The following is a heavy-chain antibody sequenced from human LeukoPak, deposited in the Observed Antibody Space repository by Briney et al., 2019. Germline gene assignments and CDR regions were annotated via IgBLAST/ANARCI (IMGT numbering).Heavy chain of an antibody. Sequence: GGSLRLSCAASGFTFSSYWMRWVRQAPGKGLVWVSRINSDGSSTSYADSVKGRFTISRDNAKNTLYLQMNSLRAEDTAVYYCARPAEYCSSTSCYSGDFDYWGQGTLVTVSS. CDR1: GFTFSSYW. CDR3: ARPAEYCSSTSCYSGDFDY. D-gene: IGHD2-2*01. CDR2: INSDGSST. V-gene: IGHV3-74*01. J-gene: IGHJ4*02.